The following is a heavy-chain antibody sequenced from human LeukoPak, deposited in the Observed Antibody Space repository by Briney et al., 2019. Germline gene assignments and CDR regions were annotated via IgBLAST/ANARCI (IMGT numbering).Heavy chain of an antibody. V-gene: IGHV1-18*01. CDR1: GYTFTSYG. J-gene: IGHJ6*03. Sequence: ASVKVSCKASGYTFTSYGISWVRQAPGQGLEWMGWISAYNGNTNYAQKLQGRVTMTTDTSTSTAYMELRSLRSDDTAMYYCASTQLRGGYMDVWGKGTTVTISS. CDR3: ASTQLRGGYMDV. CDR2: ISAYNGNT. D-gene: IGHD2-15*01.